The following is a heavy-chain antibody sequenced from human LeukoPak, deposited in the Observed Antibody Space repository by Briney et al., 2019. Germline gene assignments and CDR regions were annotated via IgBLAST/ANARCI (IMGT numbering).Heavy chain of an antibody. D-gene: IGHD3-10*01. CDR1: GFTFSDYW. V-gene: IGHV3-7*01. CDR3: ARGVWSGTY. J-gene: IGHJ4*02. CDR2: IKQDGSER. Sequence: GGSLRLSCVASGFTFSDYWMTWVRQAPGKGLEWVANIKQDGSERFCVDSVKGRFTISRDNAENSLYLHMNSLRAEDTAVYYCARGVWSGTYWGQGSLVTVSS.